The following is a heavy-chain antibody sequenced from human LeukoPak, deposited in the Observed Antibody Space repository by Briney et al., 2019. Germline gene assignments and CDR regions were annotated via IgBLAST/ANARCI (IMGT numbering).Heavy chain of an antibody. CDR1: GGSISSSSYY. CDR2: IYYRGST. J-gene: IGHJ3*02. Sequence: SETLSLTCTVSGGSISSSSYYWGWIRQPPGKGLEWIGSIYYRGSTYYNPSLKSRVTISVDTSKNQFSLKLSSVTAADTAVYYCARSATYYYGSGSYLWNAFDIWGQGTMVTVSS. V-gene: IGHV4-39*07. CDR3: ARSATYYYGSGSYLWNAFDI. D-gene: IGHD3-10*01.